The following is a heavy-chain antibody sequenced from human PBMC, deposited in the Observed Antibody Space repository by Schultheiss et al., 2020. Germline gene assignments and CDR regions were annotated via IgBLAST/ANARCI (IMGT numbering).Heavy chain of an antibody. Sequence: ASVTVSCKASGYTFTSYDINWVRQATGQGLEWMGWMNPNSGNTGYAQKFQGRVTMTRNTSISTAYMELSSLRSEDTAVYYCVTRAGYSSSWYGGARRDAFDIWGQGTMVNVSS. CDR1: GYTFTSYD. CDR2: MNPNSGNT. V-gene: IGHV1-8*01. J-gene: IGHJ3*02. CDR3: VTRAGYSSSWYGGARRDAFDI. D-gene: IGHD6-13*01.